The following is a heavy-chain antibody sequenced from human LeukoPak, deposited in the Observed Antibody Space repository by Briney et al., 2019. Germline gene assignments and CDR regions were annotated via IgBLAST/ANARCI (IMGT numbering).Heavy chain of an antibody. CDR1: GGSISSTTYY. D-gene: IGHD5-18*01. CDR3: ASLGVWIQLPKESPDL. Sequence: SETLSLTCTVSGGSISSTTYYWDWIRQPPGKGLEWIGTIHYSGSTYYNPSLKSRVTISVDTSKNEFSLNLSSVTAADTAVYYWASLGVWIQLPKESPDLWGRGTLSLSPQ. CDR2: IHYSGST. J-gene: IGHJ2*01. V-gene: IGHV4-39*01.